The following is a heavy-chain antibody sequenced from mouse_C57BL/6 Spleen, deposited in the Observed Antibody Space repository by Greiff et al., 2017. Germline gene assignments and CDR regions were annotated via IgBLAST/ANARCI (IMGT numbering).Heavy chain of an antibody. CDR3: ARTGTSYYYAMDY. Sequence: QVQLQQPGAELVKPGASVKMSCKASGYTFTSYWITWVKQRPGQGLAWIGDIYPGSGSTNYNEKFKSKATLTVDTSSSTAYMQLSSLTSEDSAVYYCARTGTSYYYAMDYWGQGTSVTVSS. D-gene: IGHD4-1*01. V-gene: IGHV1-55*01. CDR2: IYPGSGST. J-gene: IGHJ4*01. CDR1: GYTFTSYW.